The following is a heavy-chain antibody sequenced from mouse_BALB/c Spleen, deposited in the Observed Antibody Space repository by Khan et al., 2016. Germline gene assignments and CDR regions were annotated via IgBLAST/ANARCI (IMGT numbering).Heavy chain of an antibody. V-gene: IGHV14-3*02. CDR2: IDPANGNT. J-gene: IGHJ3*01. CDR3: SRGVCDCEFAY. Sequence: VQLQQSGAELVKPGASVKLSCTVSGFNIKDTYMHWVNQRPEQGLEWIGRIDPANGNTKYDPKFQDKDTITADTSSNTAYLQLSSLTAEDTAVYYCSRGVCDCEFAYWGQGTLVTVSA. CDR1: GFNIKDTY. D-gene: IGHD2-4*01.